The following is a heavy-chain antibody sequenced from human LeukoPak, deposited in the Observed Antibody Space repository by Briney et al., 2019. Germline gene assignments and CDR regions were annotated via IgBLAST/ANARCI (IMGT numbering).Heavy chain of an antibody. CDR2: ISWNSGSI. J-gene: IGHJ4*02. CDR1: GFTFDDYA. V-gene: IGHV3-9*01. D-gene: IGHD2-2*01. Sequence: PGRSLRLSCAASGFTFDDYAMHWVRQAPGKGLEWVSGISWNSGSIGYADSVKGRFTISRDNAKNSLYLQMNSLRAEDTALYYCAKDSLRYCSSNSCYFPDYWGQGTLVTVSS. CDR3: AKDSLRYCSSNSCYFPDY.